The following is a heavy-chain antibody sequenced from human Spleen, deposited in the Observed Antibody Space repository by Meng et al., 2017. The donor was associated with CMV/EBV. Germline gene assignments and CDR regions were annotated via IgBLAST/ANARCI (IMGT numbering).Heavy chain of an antibody. D-gene: IGHD1-14*01. V-gene: IGHV1-46*01. J-gene: IGHJ4*02. CDR3: ARGRRVYYMDF. CDR1: GGTFSSYA. Sequence: ASVKVSCKASGGTFSSYAISWVRQAPGQGLEWMGVINPSGGRTIYAEKFQGRLTLTRDTSTSTVYMDLSSLRSEDTAVYFCARGRRVYYMDFWGQGTLVTVS. CDR2: INPSGGRT.